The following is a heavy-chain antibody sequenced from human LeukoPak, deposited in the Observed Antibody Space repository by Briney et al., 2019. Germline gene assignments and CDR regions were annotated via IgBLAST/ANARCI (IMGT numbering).Heavy chain of an antibody. V-gene: IGHV3-21*01. CDR2: ISSSSSYI. D-gene: IGHD6-6*01. CDR3: ARPQGIAARSDYYYYMDV. J-gene: IGHJ6*03. CDR1: GFTFSSYS. Sequence: GGSLRLSCAASGFTFSSYSMNWVRQAPGKGLEWVSSISSSSSYIYYADSVKGRFTISGDNAKNSLYLQMNSLRAEDTAVYYCARPQGIAARSDYYYYMDVWGKGTTVTVSS.